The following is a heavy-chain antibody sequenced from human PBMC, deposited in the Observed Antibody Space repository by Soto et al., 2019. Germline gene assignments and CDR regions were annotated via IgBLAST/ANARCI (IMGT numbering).Heavy chain of an antibody. J-gene: IGHJ4*02. D-gene: IGHD3-22*01. V-gene: IGHV3-30-3*01. CDR3: ARDQGRVVITTYVGY. Sequence: RGSLRLSCAASGFTFSSYAMHWFRQAPGKGLEWVAVISYDGSNKYYADSVRGRFTISRDNSKNTLYLQMNSLRAEDTAVYYCARDQGRVVITTYVGYWGQGTLVTVSS. CDR1: GFTFSSYA. CDR2: ISYDGSNK.